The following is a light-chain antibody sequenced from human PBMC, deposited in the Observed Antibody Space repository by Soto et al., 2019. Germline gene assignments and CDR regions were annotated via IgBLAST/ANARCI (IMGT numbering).Light chain of an antibody. CDR1: QGISSA. CDR3: QQFNSYPIT. J-gene: IGKJ5*01. CDR2: DAS. V-gene: IGKV1-13*02. Sequence: AIQLTQSPSSLSASVGDRVTITCRASQGISSALAWYQQKQGKAPKLLIYDASSLESGVPSRFSGSGSGTDFTLTISSLQPEDFATYDCQQFNSYPITFGQGTRLEIK.